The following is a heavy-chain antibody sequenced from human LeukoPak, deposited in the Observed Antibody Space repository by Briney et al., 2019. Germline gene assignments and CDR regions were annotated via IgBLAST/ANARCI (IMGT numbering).Heavy chain of an antibody. D-gene: IGHD3-22*01. CDR2: IYPGDSDT. Sequence: KAGESLKISCKGSGYSFTSYWIGWVRQMPGKGLEWMGIIYPGDSDTRYSPSFQGQVTISADKSISTAYLQWSSLKASDTAMYYCARSLMYYYDSSGLNGARAFDIWGQGTMVTVSS. J-gene: IGHJ3*02. CDR1: GYSFTSYW. CDR3: ARSLMYYYDSSGLNGARAFDI. V-gene: IGHV5-51*01.